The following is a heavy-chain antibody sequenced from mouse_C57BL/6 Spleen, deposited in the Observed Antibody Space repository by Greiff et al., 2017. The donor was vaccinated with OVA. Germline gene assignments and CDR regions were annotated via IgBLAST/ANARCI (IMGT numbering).Heavy chain of an antibody. J-gene: IGHJ4*01. CDR1: GYTFTSYW. CDR2: IDPSDSYT. V-gene: IGHV1-50*01. Sequence: VQLQQPGAELVKPGASVKLSCKASGYTFTSYWMQWVKQRPGQGLEWIGEIDPSDSYTNYNQKFKGKATLTVDTSSSTAYMQLSSLTSEDSAVYDCARGGDAGYYYAMDYWGQGTSVTVSS. CDR3: ARGGDAGYYYAMDY. D-gene: IGHD3-3*01.